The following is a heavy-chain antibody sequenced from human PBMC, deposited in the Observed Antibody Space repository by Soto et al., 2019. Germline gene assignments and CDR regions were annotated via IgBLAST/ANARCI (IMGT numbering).Heavy chain of an antibody. Sequence: QLQLQESGPGLVKPSETLSLTCTVSGGSISSSSYYWGWIRQPPGKGLEWIGSIYYSGSTYYNPSLKSRVTISVDTSKNQFSLKLSSVTAADTAVYYCARSIAAAGPGGYWGQGTLVTVSS. V-gene: IGHV4-39*01. CDR1: GGSISSSSYY. J-gene: IGHJ4*02. CDR3: ARSIAAAGPGGY. D-gene: IGHD6-13*01. CDR2: IYYSGST.